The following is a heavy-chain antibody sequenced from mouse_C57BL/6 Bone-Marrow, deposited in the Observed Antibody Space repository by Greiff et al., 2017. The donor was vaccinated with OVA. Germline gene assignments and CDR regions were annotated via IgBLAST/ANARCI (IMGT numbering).Heavy chain of an antibody. D-gene: IGHD1-1*01. J-gene: IGHJ2*01. CDR2: IDPENGDT. CDR1: GFNIKDDY. V-gene: IGHV14-4*01. Sequence: EVQGVESGAELVRPGASVKLSCTASGFNIKDDYMHWVKQRPEQGLEWIGWIDPENGDTEYASKFQGKATITADTSSNTAYLQLSSLTSEDTAVYYCTLYYGRDYWGQGTTLTVSS. CDR3: TLYYGRDY.